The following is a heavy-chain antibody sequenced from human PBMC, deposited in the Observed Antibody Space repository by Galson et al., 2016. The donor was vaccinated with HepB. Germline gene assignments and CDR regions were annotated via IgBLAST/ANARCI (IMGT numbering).Heavy chain of an antibody. Sequence: LSLTCTVSGASMSTSSFYWGWVRQPPGKGLQWIGTIYYSGTTNYNPSLKSRVTISVDTFKNQFSLKLASVTAADTAVYYCTRHLGVFYYGMDVWGQGTTVTVSS. CDR1: GASMSTSSFY. CDR2: IYYSGTT. V-gene: IGHV4-39*01. CDR3: TRHLGVFYYGMDV. J-gene: IGHJ6*02.